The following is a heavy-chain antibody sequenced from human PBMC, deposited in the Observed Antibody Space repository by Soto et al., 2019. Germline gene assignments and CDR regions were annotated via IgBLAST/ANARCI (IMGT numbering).Heavy chain of an antibody. CDR1: GFTFSSYG. Sequence: QVQLVESGGGVVQPGRSLRLSCAASGFTFSSYGMHWVRQAPGKGLEWVAVISYDGSNKYYADSVKGRFTISRDNSKNTLYLQMKRLRAEGTAVYYCAKDMRGGVGAPDYWGQGPMVTVSS. J-gene: IGHJ4*02. V-gene: IGHV3-30*18. CDR3: AKDMRGGVGAPDY. D-gene: IGHD1-26*01. CDR2: ISYDGSNK.